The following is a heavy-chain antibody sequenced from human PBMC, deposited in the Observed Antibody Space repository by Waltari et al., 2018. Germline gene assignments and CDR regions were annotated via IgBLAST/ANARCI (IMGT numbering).Heavy chain of an antibody. D-gene: IGHD2-2*01. CDR2: ITHTGDS. CDR3: GRAPATSWFGYSVY. CDR1: GASFGGFY. V-gene: IGHV4-34*01. J-gene: IGHJ4*02. Sequence: QVQLQQWGAGLLKPSETLSLTCGESGASFGGFYWSWIRQAPGKGLEWIGDITHTGDSNINPPLKSRLTISVDTSKRQFSLELTSVTPADTAVYYCGRAPATSWFGYSVYWGQGTVVTVSS.